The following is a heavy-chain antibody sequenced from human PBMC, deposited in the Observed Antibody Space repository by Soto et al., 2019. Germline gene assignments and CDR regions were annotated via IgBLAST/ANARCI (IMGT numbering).Heavy chain of an antibody. V-gene: IGHV4-4*02. CDR3: ARELGYYDSSGYYYDAFDI. D-gene: IGHD3-22*01. J-gene: IGHJ3*02. Sequence: PSETLSLTCAVSGASITSSQWWSWVRQSPGKGLEWIAEIYHSGYTNYNPSLKSRVTISVDTSKNQFSLKLSSVTAADTAVYYCARELGYYDSSGYYYDAFDIWGQGTMVTVS. CDR2: IYHSGYT. CDR1: GASITSSQW.